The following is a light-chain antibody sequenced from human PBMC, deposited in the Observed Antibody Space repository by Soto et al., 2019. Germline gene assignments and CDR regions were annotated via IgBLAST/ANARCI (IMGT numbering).Light chain of an antibody. CDR1: QDISSW. Sequence: DIQMTQSPSSVSASVGDRVTITCRASQDISSWLAWYQQKPGKAPKIMIYAASILQGGVPSRFSGSGSGTEFTLTISSLQPEDFATYYCQQASSFPPTFGQGTRLE. CDR2: AAS. V-gene: IGKV1-12*01. CDR3: QQASSFPPT. J-gene: IGKJ5*01.